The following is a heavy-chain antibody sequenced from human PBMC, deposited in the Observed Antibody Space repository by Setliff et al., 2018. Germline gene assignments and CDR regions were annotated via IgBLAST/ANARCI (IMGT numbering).Heavy chain of an antibody. J-gene: IGHJ5*02. CDR2: IQTSGTT. CDR1: GGSISRYH. Sequence: SETLSLTCTVSGGSISRYHWSWIRQPPGKGLEWIGYIQTSGTTNYNPSLKSRVTISVDTSKNQFSLKLTSVTAADTAVYYCARGYCSSPSCFFAGWFDPWGQGTLVTVSS. V-gene: IGHV4-4*08. CDR3: ARGYCSSPSCFFAGWFDP. D-gene: IGHD2-2*01.